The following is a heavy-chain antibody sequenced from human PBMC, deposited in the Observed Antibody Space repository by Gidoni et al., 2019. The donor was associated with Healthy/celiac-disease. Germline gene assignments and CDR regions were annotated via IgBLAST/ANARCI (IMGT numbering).Heavy chain of an antibody. D-gene: IGHD2-2*01. CDR1: GGSISSYY. CDR3: ARDGFGLLPAASHYYGMDV. V-gene: IGHV4-4*07. Sequence: QVQLQESGPGLVKPSETLSLTCTVSGGSISSYYWSWIRQPPGKGLEWIGRIYTSGSTNYNPSLKSRVTMSVDTSKNQFSLKLSSVTAADTAVYYCARDGFGLLPAASHYYGMDVWGQGTTVTVSS. J-gene: IGHJ6*02. CDR2: IYTSGST.